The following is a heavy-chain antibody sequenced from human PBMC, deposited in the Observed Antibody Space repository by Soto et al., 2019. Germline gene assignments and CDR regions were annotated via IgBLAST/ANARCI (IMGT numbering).Heavy chain of an antibody. J-gene: IGHJ6*03. CDR2: IKHSGST. CDR3: ARGPNFLITGYYCMDV. Sequence: QVQLQQWGAGLLKPSETLSLTCAVYGGSFSGYYWSWIRQPPGKGLEWIGEIKHSGSTNYNPSLMSRVTISVDTSKNQLSLKLRSVTAADTAVYYCARGPNFLITGYYCMDVWGRGTTVTVSS. D-gene: IGHD3-3*01. V-gene: IGHV4-34*01. CDR1: GGSFSGYY.